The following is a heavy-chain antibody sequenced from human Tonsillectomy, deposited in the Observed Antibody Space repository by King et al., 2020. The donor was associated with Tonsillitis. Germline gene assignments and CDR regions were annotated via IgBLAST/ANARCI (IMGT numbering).Heavy chain of an antibody. V-gene: IGHV1-18*01. CDR1: GYTFFNYG. CDR2: ISAYNGDT. J-gene: IGHJ6*03. D-gene: IGHD1-26*01. Sequence: QLVQSGAEVKKPGASVKVSCKASGYTFFNYGISWVRQAPGQGLEWMGWISAYNGDTNYAQKLQGRVTMTTDSSTTTAYMELRSLGSDDTAVYYCARDMWELRMDVWGKGTTVTVSS. CDR3: ARDMWELRMDV.